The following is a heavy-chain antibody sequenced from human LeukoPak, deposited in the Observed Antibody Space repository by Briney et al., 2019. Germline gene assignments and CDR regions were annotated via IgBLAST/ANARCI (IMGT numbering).Heavy chain of an antibody. CDR1: GFTFSSYS. CDR3: ARHDSSGLDY. V-gene: IGHV3-21*01. D-gene: IGHD3-22*01. Sequence: KSGGSLRLSCAASGFTFSSYSMNWVRQAPGKGLEWVSSISSSSSYIYYADSVKGRFTISRDNAKNSLYLQMNSLRAEDTAVYYCARHDSSGLDYWGQGTLVTVSS. J-gene: IGHJ4*02. CDR2: ISSSSSYI.